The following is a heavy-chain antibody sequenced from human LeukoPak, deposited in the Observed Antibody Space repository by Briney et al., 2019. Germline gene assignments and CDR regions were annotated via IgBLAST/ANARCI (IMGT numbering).Heavy chain of an antibody. J-gene: IGHJ4*02. D-gene: IGHD5-18*01. CDR2: IYTSGST. V-gene: IGHV4-61*02. Sequence: PSETLSLTCTVSGGSISSGSYYWSWIRQPAGKGLEWIGRIYTSGSTNYNPSLKSRVTISVDTSKNQFSLKLSSVTAADTAVYYCARANRGYSYGYVDYWGQGTLVTVS. CDR3: ARANRGYSYGYVDY. CDR1: GGSISSGSYY.